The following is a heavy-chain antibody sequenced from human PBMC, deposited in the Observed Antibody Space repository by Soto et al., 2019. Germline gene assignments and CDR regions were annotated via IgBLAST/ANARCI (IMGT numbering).Heavy chain of an antibody. D-gene: IGHD3-3*01. V-gene: IGHV3-30-3*01. CDR1: GFTFSSYA. Sequence: QLVESGGGVVQPGRSLRLSCAASGFTFSSYAMHWVRQAPGKGLEWVAVTSYDGGNKYYADSVKGRFTISRDNSKNTLYLQMNSLRAEDTAVYYCARDRFTIFGVIRYGMDVWGQGTTVTVSS. CDR3: ARDRFTIFGVIRYGMDV. J-gene: IGHJ6*02. CDR2: TSYDGGNK.